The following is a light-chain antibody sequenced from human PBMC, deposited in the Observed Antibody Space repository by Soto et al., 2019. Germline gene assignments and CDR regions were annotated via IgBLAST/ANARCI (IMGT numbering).Light chain of an antibody. J-gene: IGKJ1*01. Sequence: EIVLTQSPGTLSLSPGERATLSCRASQSVSSGFLAWYQQKPGQAPRLLIYGASSRATGIPDRFSGSGSGTDVTLTISRLQPEDFAVYYCQQYGTSPRTFGQGTKVEIK. CDR1: QSVSSGF. CDR3: QQYGTSPRT. V-gene: IGKV3-20*01. CDR2: GAS.